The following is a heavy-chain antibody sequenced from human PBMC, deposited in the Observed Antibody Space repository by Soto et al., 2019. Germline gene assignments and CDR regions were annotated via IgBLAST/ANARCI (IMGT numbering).Heavy chain of an antibody. J-gene: IGHJ5*02. D-gene: IGHD2-2*01. Sequence: ASVKVSCKASGYTFTSYAMHWVRQAPGQRLEWMGWINAGNGNTKYSQKFQGRVTITRDTSASTAYMELSSLRSEDTAVYYCARDGYCSSTSCYEEGWFDPWGQGTLVTVSS. CDR1: GYTFTSYA. V-gene: IGHV1-3*01. CDR3: ARDGYCSSTSCYEEGWFDP. CDR2: INAGNGNT.